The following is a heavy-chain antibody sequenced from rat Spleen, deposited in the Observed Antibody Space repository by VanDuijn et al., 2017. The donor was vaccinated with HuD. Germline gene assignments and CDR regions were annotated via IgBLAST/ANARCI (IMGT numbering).Heavy chain of an antibody. V-gene: IGHV5-31*01. J-gene: IGHJ3*01. CDR3: ARDTNYFDY. D-gene: IGHD1-10*01. CDR2: ILRTGENT. Sequence: EVQLVESGGGLVQPGRSLEISCVASGFTFSNHWMTWIRQAPGKGLEWVASILRTGENTYYSDSVKGRFTISRDNAKSTLYLQMNRLRSEDSATYYCARDTNYFDYWGQGTLVTVSS. CDR1: GFTFSNHW.